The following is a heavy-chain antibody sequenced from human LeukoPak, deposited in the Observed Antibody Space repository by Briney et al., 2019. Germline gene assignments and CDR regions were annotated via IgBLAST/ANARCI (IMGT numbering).Heavy chain of an antibody. CDR2: ILSDGSKT. Sequence: GRSLRLSCAASGFTFSSDAMHWVRQAPGKGLEWVAIILSDGSKTYYPDSVRGRFTISRDNSKNTLYLQMNSLRAEDTAVYYCAKDQVAGTLDYWGQGTLVTVSS. D-gene: IGHD6-19*01. CDR3: AKDQVAGTLDY. CDR1: GFTFSSDA. V-gene: IGHV3-33*06. J-gene: IGHJ4*02.